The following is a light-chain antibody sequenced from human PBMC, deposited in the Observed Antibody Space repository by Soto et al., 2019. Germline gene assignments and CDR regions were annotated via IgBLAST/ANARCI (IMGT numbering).Light chain of an antibody. CDR1: QSFSSSY. CDR3: QQYGSSPLT. V-gene: IGKV3-20*01. J-gene: IGKJ4*01. Sequence: EIVVTHSPGTLSLSPGERATASCGASQSFSSSYLAWYQQKPGQAPRLLIHGASRRATGIPDRFSGSGSGTDFTLTISRLEPEDFAVYSCQQYGSSPLTFGGGTKVDIK. CDR2: GAS.